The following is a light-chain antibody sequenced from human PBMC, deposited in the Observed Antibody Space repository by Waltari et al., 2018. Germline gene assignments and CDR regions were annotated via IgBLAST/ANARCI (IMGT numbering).Light chain of an antibody. CDR3: CSYAGTYRWV. CDR1: SSNVGTYNY. V-gene: IGLV2-11*01. CDR2: YVF. J-gene: IGLJ3*02. Sequence: QSALTQPRSVSGSPGQSVTISCTGTSSNVGTYNYVSWYQQLPGKAPKLMSAYVFKRPSGAPDRFSGSKSGYTASLTISGLQAEDEADYYCCSYAGTYRWVFGGGTKVTVL.